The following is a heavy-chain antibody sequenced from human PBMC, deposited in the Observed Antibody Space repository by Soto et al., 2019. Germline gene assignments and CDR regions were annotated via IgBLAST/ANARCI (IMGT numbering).Heavy chain of an antibody. Sequence: QVQLVQSGAEVKKHGASVKVSCKASGYSFTSYDMNCVRQVPGQGPEWMGWMNPNSADKGYAKKIQGRMTMSRDMSTRTMYMELSGLTSEDTDVYYCARGGFLEPHMDVWGRGTTVTVSS. V-gene: IGHV1-8*01. CDR3: ARGGFLEPHMDV. CDR2: MNPNSADK. CDR1: GYSFTSYD. J-gene: IGHJ6*03.